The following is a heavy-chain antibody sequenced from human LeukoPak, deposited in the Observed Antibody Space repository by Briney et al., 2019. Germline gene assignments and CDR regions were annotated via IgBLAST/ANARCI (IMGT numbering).Heavy chain of an antibody. CDR1: GFTFDDYA. Sequence: GGSLRLSCAASGFTFDDYAMHWVRQAPGKGLEWVSYISSSGSTIYYADSVKGRFTISRDNAKNSLYLQMNSLRAEDTAVYYCARTIIAAAGMGFDPWGQGTLVTVSS. D-gene: IGHD6-13*01. CDR3: ARTIIAAAGMGFDP. V-gene: IGHV3-48*03. CDR2: ISSSGSTI. J-gene: IGHJ5*02.